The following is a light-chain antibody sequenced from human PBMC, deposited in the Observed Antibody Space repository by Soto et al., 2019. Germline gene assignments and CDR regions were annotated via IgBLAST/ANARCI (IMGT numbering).Light chain of an antibody. V-gene: IGKV1-39*01. CDR3: QESHST. CDR2: AAS. Sequence: DAQMTQSPSSLSASVRDSVTITCRASQSIGTYLDWYQHKPGKAPKLLIYAASSLQSGVPSRFSGSGSGTDFTLTISSLQPEDFATYYCQESHSTFGQGTKLEIK. J-gene: IGKJ2*01. CDR1: QSIGTY.